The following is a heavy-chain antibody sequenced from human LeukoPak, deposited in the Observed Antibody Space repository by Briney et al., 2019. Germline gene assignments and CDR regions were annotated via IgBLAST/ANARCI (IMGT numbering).Heavy chain of an antibody. CDR2: IIPIFGTA. CDR1: GGTFSSYA. Sequence: ASVKVSCKASGGTFSSYAIGWVRQAPGQGLEWMEGIIPIFGTANYAQKFQGRVTITTDESTSTAYMELSSLRSEDTAVYYCARFVPPSIAAAGKEDNWFDPWGQGTLVTVSS. D-gene: IGHD6-13*01. V-gene: IGHV1-69*05. J-gene: IGHJ5*02. CDR3: ARFVPPSIAAAGKEDNWFDP.